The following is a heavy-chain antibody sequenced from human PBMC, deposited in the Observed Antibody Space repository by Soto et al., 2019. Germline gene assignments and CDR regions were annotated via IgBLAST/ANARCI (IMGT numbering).Heavy chain of an antibody. CDR2: ISSSSSYI. CDR1: GFTFSSYS. V-gene: IGHV3-21*01. J-gene: IGHJ4*02. Sequence: GGSLRLSCAASGFTFSSYSMNWVRQAPGKGLEWVSFISSSSSYIYYADSVKGRFTISRDNAKNSLYLQMSSLRAEDTAVYYCARGDVTIFGVVIGFFDYWGQGTLVTVSS. D-gene: IGHD3-3*01. CDR3: ARGDVTIFGVVIGFFDY.